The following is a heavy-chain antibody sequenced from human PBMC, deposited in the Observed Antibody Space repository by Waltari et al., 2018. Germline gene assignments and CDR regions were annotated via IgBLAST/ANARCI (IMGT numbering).Heavy chain of an antibody. CDR2: IWYDGINK. J-gene: IGHJ3*02. CDR1: GFTCTRQG. Sequence: VQLVESGGGVVQPRRSLRLACAGTGFTCTRQGKSGGRQAPGRGGRWLSVIWYDGINKYVAGTVTGRFTISSNNSNITLCLQMNGLRAGDSGVCYCARERQVGAFDIWGQGTMVTVSS. CDR3: ARERQVGAFDI. V-gene: IGHV3-33*08.